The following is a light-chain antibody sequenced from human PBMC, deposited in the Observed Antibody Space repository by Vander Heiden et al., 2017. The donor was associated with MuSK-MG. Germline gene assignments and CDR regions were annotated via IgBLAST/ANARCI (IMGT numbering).Light chain of an antibody. CDR3: QQSDSNPWT. Sequence: QMTQSPSSLSASVGDRVTITCRASRSISTYLNWYQQKSGKAPTLLIYGASNLQSGVPSRFSGSNSGTDFTLTVTSLQRGDSATYYCQQSDSNPWTFGQGTKVEIK. J-gene: IGKJ1*01. V-gene: IGKV1-39*01. CDR2: GAS. CDR1: RSISTY.